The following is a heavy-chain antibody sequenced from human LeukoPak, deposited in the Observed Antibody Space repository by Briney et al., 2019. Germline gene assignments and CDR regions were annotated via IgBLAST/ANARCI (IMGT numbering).Heavy chain of an antibody. CDR3: ARGGSSRFPFLDY. D-gene: IGHD6-13*01. J-gene: IGHJ4*02. V-gene: IGHV4-30-4*08. CDR1: GGSISSGDYY. CDR2: IYYSGST. Sequence: PSETLSLTCTVSGGSISSGDYYWSWIRQPPGKGLEWIGYIYYSGSTYYNPSLKCRVTISVDTSKNQFSLKLSSVTAADTAVYYCARGGSSRFPFLDYWGQGTLVTVSS.